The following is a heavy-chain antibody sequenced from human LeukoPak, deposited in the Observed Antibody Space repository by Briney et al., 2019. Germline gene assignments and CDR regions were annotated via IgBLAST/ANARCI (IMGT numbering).Heavy chain of an antibody. V-gene: IGHV4-59*01. D-gene: IGHD4-17*01. CDR1: GGSISSYY. CDR3: ARAHDYGDYGFWFDP. CDR2: IYYSGST. Sequence: SETLSLTCTVSGGSISSYYWSWIRQPPGKGLEWIGYIYYSGSTNYNPSLKSRVTISVDTSKNQFSLKLSSVTAADTAVYYCARAHDYGDYGFWFDPWGQGTLVTASS. J-gene: IGHJ5*02.